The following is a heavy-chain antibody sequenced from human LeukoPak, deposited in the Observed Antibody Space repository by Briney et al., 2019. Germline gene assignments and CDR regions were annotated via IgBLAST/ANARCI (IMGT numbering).Heavy chain of an antibody. CDR1: GYTFTGYY. V-gene: IGHV1-2*02. CDR3: ARDRRPLLWFGELWFDP. CDR2: INPNSGGT. J-gene: IGHJ5*02. Sequence: VASVKVSCKASGYTFTGYYMHWVRQAPGQGLEWMGWINPNSGGTNYAQKFQGRVTMTRDTSISTAYMELSRLRSDDTAVYYCARDRRPLLWFGELWFDPWGQGTLVTVSS. D-gene: IGHD3-10*01.